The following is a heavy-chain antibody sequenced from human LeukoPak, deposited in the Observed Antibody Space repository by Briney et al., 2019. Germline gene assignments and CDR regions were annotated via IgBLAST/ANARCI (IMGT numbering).Heavy chain of an antibody. CDR3: AKSEVYYFGTSGGFDY. J-gene: IGHJ4*02. D-gene: IGHD3-22*01. V-gene: IGHV3-30*18. CDR2: ISYDGSSE. Sequence: GGSLRLSCAASGFTFGTFGMHGVRQAPAKGLEWVAFISYDGSSEYDADSVKGRFTISRDNSENTVYLQMNSLRAEDTAVYYCAKSEVYYFGTSGGFDYWGQGTLVTVAS. CDR1: GFTFGTFG.